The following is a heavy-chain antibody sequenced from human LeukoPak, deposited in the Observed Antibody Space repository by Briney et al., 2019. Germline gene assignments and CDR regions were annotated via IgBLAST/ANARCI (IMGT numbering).Heavy chain of an antibody. CDR2: ITGSGGST. J-gene: IGHJ3*02. CDR3: AKYYDPRRGAFDI. D-gene: IGHD3-22*01. V-gene: IGHV3-23*01. Sequence: GGSLRLSCATSGFTFSSYAMSWVRQAPGKGLEWFSAITGSGGSTYYADSVRGRFTISRDSSKNTMYLQMNSLRAEDTAVYYCAKYYDPRRGAFDIWGQGTKVTVSS. CDR1: GFTFSSYA.